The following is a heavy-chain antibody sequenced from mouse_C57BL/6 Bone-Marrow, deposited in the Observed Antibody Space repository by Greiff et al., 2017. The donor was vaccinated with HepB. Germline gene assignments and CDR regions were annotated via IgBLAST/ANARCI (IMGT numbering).Heavy chain of an antibody. CDR1: GFTFSSYA. CDR3: AREGVTAWFAY. J-gene: IGHJ3*01. CDR2: ISDGGSYT. V-gene: IGHV5-4*01. Sequence: EVQLVESGGGLVKPGGSLKLSCAASGFTFSSYAMSWVRQTPEKRLEWVATISDGGSYTYYPDNVKGRFTISRDNAKNNLYLQMSHLKSEDTAMYYCAREGVTAWFAYWGQGTLVTVSA. D-gene: IGHD2-2*01.